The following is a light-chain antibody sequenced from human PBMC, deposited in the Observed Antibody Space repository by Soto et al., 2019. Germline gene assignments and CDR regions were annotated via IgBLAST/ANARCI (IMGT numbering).Light chain of an antibody. Sequence: EIVMTQSPAILSLSSGERATLSCRASQSVDSSLAWYQQTPGQAPRLLIHGASTRAPGVPARFSGSGSGTDFTLTISRLEPEDFAVYYCQQYGSSPPITFGQGTRLEIK. J-gene: IGKJ5*01. CDR3: QQYGSSPPIT. V-gene: IGKV3-20*01. CDR1: QSVDSS. CDR2: GAS.